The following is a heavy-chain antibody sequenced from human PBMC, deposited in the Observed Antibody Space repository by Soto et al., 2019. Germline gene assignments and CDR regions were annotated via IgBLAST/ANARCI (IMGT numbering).Heavy chain of an antibody. Sequence: PGGSLRLSCAASGFTFSSYAMSWVRQAPGKGLEWVSAISGSGGSTYYADSVKGRFTISRDNSKNTLYLQMNSLRAEDTAVYYCAKGPLTTVTKGYYYYYYMDVWGKGTTVTAP. J-gene: IGHJ6*03. CDR3: AKGPLTTVTKGYYYYYYMDV. CDR2: ISGSGGST. D-gene: IGHD4-17*01. CDR1: GFTFSSYA. V-gene: IGHV3-23*01.